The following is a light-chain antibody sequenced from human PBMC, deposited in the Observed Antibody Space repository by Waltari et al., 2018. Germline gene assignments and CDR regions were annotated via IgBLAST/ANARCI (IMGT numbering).Light chain of an antibody. CDR1: ESISTW. J-gene: IGKJ1*01. V-gene: IGKV1-5*03. Sequence: DIQMTQSPSTLSASVGDSVTITCRATESISTWLAWYQQKPGKAPELRIYRAFNLQSGVPSRFSGSGSGTEFTLSISSLQPDDFATYYCQQYKRPPWTFGQGTKVDI. CDR3: QQYKRPPWT. CDR2: RAF.